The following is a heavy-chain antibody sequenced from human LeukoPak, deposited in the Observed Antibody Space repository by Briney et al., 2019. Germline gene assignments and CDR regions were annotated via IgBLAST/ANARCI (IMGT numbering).Heavy chain of an antibody. D-gene: IGHD2-2*01. J-gene: IGHJ4*02. CDR3: ATSAEGPYYFDY. V-gene: IGHV3-23*01. CDR1: GFIFGEYA. CDR2: VAGVGGAT. Sequence: GGSLRLSCAASGFIFGEYAMNWVRQAPGKGLEWVAHVAGVGGATYYADSVKGRFTISRDNSKNTLYLQMNSLRAEDTAVYYCATSAEGPYYFDYWGQGTLVTVSS.